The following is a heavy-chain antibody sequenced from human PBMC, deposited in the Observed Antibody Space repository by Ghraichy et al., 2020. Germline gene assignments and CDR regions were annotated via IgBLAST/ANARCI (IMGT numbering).Heavy chain of an antibody. CDR3: AKDHGGLVEYQLPAEYFQH. Sequence: GGSLRLSCAASGFTFSSYAMSWVRQAPGKGLEWVSAISGSGGSRYNADSVKGRFTISRDNSKNTLDLQMNSLRVEDTAVYYCAKDHGGLVEYQLPAEYFQHWGQGTLVTVSS. CDR2: ISGSGGSR. V-gene: IGHV3-23*01. D-gene: IGHD2-2*01. CDR1: GFTFSSYA. J-gene: IGHJ1*01.